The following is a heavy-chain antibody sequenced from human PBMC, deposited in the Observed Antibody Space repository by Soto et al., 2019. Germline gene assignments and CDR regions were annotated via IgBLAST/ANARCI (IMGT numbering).Heavy chain of an antibody. D-gene: IGHD4-17*01. CDR2: INPSGGSP. V-gene: IGHV1-46*03. Sequence: GASVKVSCTASGYTFTNYYIHWVREAPGQGLEWMGIINPSGGSPSYAQKFQGRVTMTRDTSTGTVYMELSSLRSEDTAVYYCARGYLSTVTTYGYFDYWVQGTLVTVSS. CDR1: GYTFTNYY. CDR3: ARGYLSTVTTYGYFDY. J-gene: IGHJ4*02.